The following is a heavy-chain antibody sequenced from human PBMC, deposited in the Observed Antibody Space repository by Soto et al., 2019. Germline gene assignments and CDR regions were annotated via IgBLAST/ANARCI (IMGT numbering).Heavy chain of an antibody. V-gene: IGHV3-66*01. CDR1: GFTFSSYA. CDR3: ARDRCSGGSCYYNYGMDV. D-gene: IGHD2-15*01. CDR2: IYSGGTT. J-gene: IGHJ6*02. Sequence: GGSLRLSCAASGFTFSSYAMSSVRQAPGKRLEWVSLIYSGGTTYYADSVKGRFTISRDNSKNTLYLQMNSLRAEDTAVYYCARDRCSGGSCYYNYGMDVWGQGTTVTVSS.